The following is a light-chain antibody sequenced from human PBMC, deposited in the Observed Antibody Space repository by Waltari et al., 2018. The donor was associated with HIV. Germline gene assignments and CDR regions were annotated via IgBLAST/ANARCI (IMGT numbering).Light chain of an antibody. Sequence: VLTQSPATLSVSPGGNATPSCRTSQTIYHKSLTWYQPRPGQATPPALFASSTRGTGIPDRFRGSESGTEFTLTIRWLEPEDFAIYYCQVYGGSPRWTFGPGTRLELK. CDR3: QVYGGSPRWT. CDR1: QTIYHKS. CDR2: ASS. J-gene: IGKJ1*01. V-gene: IGKV3-20*01.